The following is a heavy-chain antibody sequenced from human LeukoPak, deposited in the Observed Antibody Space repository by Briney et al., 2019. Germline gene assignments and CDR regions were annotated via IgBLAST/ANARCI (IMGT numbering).Heavy chain of an antibody. CDR2: IKRDGSQK. D-gene: IGHD6-19*01. J-gene: IGHJ4*02. CDR1: GFSFSSNW. V-gene: IGHV3-7*03. Sequence: SGGSLRLSCAAPGFSFSSNWMGWVRQAPGKGLEWVAHIKRDGSQKYYLDSVKGRFTISRDNAKNSLYLQMYSLRAEDTAVYYCTRGSDWGFDYWGQGTLVTVSS. CDR3: TRGSDWGFDY.